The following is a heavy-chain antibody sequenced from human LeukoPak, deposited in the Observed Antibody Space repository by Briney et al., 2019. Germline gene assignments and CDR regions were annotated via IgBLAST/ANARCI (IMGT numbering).Heavy chain of an antibody. CDR3: AREGTYYYDSSGYHLDY. Sequence: PGGSLRLSCAASGFTFSSYSMNWVRQAPGKGLEWVSSISSSSSYIYYADSVEGRFTISRDNAKNSLYLQMNSLRAEDTAVYYCAREGTYYYDSSGYHLDYWGQGTLVTVSS. CDR1: GFTFSSYS. CDR2: ISSSSSYI. J-gene: IGHJ4*02. V-gene: IGHV3-21*01. D-gene: IGHD3-22*01.